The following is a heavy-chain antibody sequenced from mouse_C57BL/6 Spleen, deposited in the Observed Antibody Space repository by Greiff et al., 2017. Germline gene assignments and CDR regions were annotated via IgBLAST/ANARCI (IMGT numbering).Heavy chain of an antibody. V-gene: IGHV1-26*01. CDR2: INPNNGGT. Sequence: EVQLQQSGPELVKPGASVKISCKASGYTFTDYYMNWVKQSHGKSLEWIGDINPNNGGTSYNQKFKGKATLTVDKSSSTAYMELRSLTSEDSAVYYFARSPNYYGRSYDWYFDVWGTGTTVTVSS. CDR3: ARSPNYYGRSYDWYFDV. D-gene: IGHD1-1*01. CDR1: GYTFTDYY. J-gene: IGHJ1*03.